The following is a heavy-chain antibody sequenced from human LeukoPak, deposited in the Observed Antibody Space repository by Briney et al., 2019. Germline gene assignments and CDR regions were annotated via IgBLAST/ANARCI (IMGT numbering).Heavy chain of an antibody. CDR1: GFTSSGYS. CDR3: AREPSPHDAFDI. CDR2: IYGDGST. Sequence: PGGSLRLPCAASGFTSSGYSMSWVRQAPGKGLEWVSVIYGDGSTYYADSVKGRFTISRDNSKNTLYLQMNSLRAEDTAVYYCAREPSPHDAFDIWGLGTMVTVSS. J-gene: IGHJ3*02. V-gene: IGHV3-53*01.